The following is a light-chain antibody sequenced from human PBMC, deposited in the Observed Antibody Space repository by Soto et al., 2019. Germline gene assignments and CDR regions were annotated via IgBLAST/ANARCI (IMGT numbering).Light chain of an antibody. CDR2: EVT. V-gene: IGLV2-14*03. Sequence: QSVLTQPASVSGSPGQSITISCTGTSSDVGGYNFVSWYQQHPGKAPKLMIFEVTSRPSGVSNRFSGSKSGNTASLTISGLQPEDEAHYYCSSYTTRTTLVFGTGTKLTVL. CDR1: SSDVGGYNF. J-gene: IGLJ1*01. CDR3: SSYTTRTTLV.